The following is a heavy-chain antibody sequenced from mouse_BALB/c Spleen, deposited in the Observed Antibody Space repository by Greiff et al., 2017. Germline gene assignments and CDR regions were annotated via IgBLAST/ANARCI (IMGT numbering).Heavy chain of an antibody. V-gene: IGHV14-3*02. J-gene: IGHJ3*01. CDR3: ARGYAFAY. Sequence: EVQLQESGAELVKPGASVKLSCTASGFNIKDTYMHWVKQRPEQGLEWIGRIDPANGNTKYDPKFQGKATITADTSSNTAYLQLSSLTSEDTAVYCCARGYAFAYWGQGTLVTVSA. D-gene: IGHD2-2*01. CDR2: IDPANGNT. CDR1: GFNIKDTY.